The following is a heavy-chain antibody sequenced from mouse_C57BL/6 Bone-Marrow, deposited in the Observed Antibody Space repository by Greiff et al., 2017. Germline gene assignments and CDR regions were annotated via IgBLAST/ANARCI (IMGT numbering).Heavy chain of an antibody. Sequence: EVKLVESGGGLVQPGESLKLSCESNEYEFPSHDMSWVRKTPEKRLESVAGINSDGGSTYYPDTMERRFIISRDNTKKTLYLQMSSLRSEDTALYYCTRQMGLRRRGYAMDYWGQGTSVTVSS. J-gene: IGHJ4*01. V-gene: IGHV5-2*03. CDR2: INSDGGST. D-gene: IGHD2-4*01. CDR1: EYEFPSHD. CDR3: TRQMGLRRRGYAMDY.